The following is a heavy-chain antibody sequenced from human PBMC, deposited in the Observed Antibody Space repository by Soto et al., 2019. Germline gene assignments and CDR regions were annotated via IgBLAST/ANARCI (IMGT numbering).Heavy chain of an antibody. J-gene: IGHJ5*02. CDR2: IYYSGST. CDR1: GGSISSYY. D-gene: IGHD2-2*01. CDR3: ARTILSTSGNWFDP. V-gene: IGHV4-59*01. Sequence: SETLSLTCTVSGGSISSYYWSWIRQPPGKGLEWIGYIYYSGSTNYNPSLKGRVTISVDTSKNQFSLKLSSVTAADTAVYYCARTILSTSGNWFDPWGQGTLVTVSS.